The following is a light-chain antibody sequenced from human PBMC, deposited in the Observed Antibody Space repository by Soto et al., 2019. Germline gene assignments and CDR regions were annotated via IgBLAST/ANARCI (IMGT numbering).Light chain of an antibody. J-gene: IGKJ3*01. V-gene: IGKV1-39*01. CDR1: QSITSY. CDR3: QQLNSYLT. CDR2: AAS. Sequence: EIHRPHPPSPLSSSVDDRFTLTFRASQSITSYLSWYQQQPGKAPKLLIYAASSLQSGVPSRFSGSGSGTDFTLTISSLQPEDFATYYCQQLNSYLTFGPGTKVHNK.